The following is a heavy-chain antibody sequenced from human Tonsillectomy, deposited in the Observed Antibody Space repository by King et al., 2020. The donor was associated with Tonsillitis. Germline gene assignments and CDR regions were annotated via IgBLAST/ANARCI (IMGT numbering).Heavy chain of an antibody. Sequence: VQLQESGPGLVKPSQTLSLTCTVSGGSISSGDYYWSWIRQHPEKGLEWIGYIYYSGTTYYIPSLKSRVTISMDTSKHQFSLKLTSVTAADTAVYYCSSFRTAIGTDYLEYWAQGTLVTVAS. CDR2: IYYSGTT. CDR3: SSFRTAIGTDYLEY. D-gene: IGHD2-21*02. CDR1: GGSISSGDYY. V-gene: IGHV4-31*03. J-gene: IGHJ4*02.